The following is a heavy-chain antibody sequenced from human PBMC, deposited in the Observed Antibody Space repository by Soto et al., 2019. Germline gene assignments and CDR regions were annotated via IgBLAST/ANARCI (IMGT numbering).Heavy chain of an antibody. CDR1: GFTFSSYG. CDR3: AKDQRRYYGSGSYPSPQDY. D-gene: IGHD3-10*01. J-gene: IGHJ4*02. CDR2: ISYDGSNK. V-gene: IGHV3-30*18. Sequence: PGGSLRLSCAASGFTFSSYGMHWVRQAPGKGLEWVAVISYDGSNKYYADSVKGRFTISRDNSKNTLYLQMNSLRAEDTAVYYCAKDQRRYYGSGSYPSPQDYWGQGTLVTVSS.